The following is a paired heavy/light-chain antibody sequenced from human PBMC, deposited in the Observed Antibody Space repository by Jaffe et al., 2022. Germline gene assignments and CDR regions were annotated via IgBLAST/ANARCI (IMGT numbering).Heavy chain of an antibody. CDR1: GFTFSSYA. V-gene: IGHV3-23*01. Sequence: EVQLLESGGGLVQPGGSLRLSCAASGFTFSSYAMSWVRQAPGKGLEWVSAISGSGGSTYYADSVKGRFTISRDNSKNTLYLQMNSLRAEDTAVYYCAKVGGDIVVVPVNYYYYYMDVWGKGTTVTVSS. CDR3: AKVGGDIVVVPVNYYYYYMDV. D-gene: IGHD2-2*01. CDR2: ISGSGGST. J-gene: IGHJ6*03.
Light chain of an antibody. CDR1: QSVSSY. CDR3: QQRSNWRTWT. CDR2: DAS. J-gene: IGKJ1*01. V-gene: IGKV3-11*01. Sequence: EIVLTQSPATLSLSPGERATLSCRASQSVSSYLAWYQQKPGQAPRLLIYDASNRATGIPARFSGSGSGTDFTLTISSLEPEDFAVYYCQQRSNWRTWTFGQGTKVEIK.